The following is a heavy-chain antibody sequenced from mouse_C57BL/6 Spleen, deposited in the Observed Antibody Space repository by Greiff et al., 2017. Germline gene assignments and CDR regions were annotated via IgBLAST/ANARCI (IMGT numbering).Heavy chain of an antibody. J-gene: IGHJ3*01. CDR3: ARPKYSNYASWFAY. V-gene: IGHV5-17*01. Sequence: EVQGVESGGGLVKPGGSLKLSCAASGFTFSDYGMHWVRQAPEKGLEWVAYISSGSSTIYYADTVKGRFTISRDNAKNTLFLQMTSLRSEDTAMYYCARPKYSNYASWFAYWGQGTLVTVSA. D-gene: IGHD2-5*01. CDR1: GFTFSDYG. CDR2: ISSGSSTI.